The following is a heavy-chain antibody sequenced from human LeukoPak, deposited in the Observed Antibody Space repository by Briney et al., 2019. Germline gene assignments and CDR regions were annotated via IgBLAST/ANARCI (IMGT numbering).Heavy chain of an antibody. Sequence: SETLSLTCTVSGGSISSSSYYWGWIRQPPGKGLEWIGSIYYSGSTYYNPSLKSRVTISVDTSKNQFSLKLSSVTAADTAVYYCARARSEGTLFDYWGQGTLVTVSS. CDR1: GGSISSSSYY. J-gene: IGHJ4*02. CDR3: ARARSEGTLFDY. V-gene: IGHV4-39*07. CDR2: IYYSGST. D-gene: IGHD1-1*01.